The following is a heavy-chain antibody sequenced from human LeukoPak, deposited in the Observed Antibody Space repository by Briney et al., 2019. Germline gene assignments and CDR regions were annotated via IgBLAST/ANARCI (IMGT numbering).Heavy chain of an antibody. V-gene: IGHV3-21*01. J-gene: IGHJ6*03. CDR3: ARRTKYSYGHSNYYYMDV. CDR2: ISSSSSYI. D-gene: IGHD5-18*01. CDR1: GFTFSSYS. Sequence: GGSLRLTCAASGFTFSSYSMNWVRQAPGKGLEWVSSISSSSSYIYYADSVKGRFTISRDNAKNSLYLQMNSLRAEDTAVYYCARRTKYSYGHSNYYYMDVWGKGTTVTISS.